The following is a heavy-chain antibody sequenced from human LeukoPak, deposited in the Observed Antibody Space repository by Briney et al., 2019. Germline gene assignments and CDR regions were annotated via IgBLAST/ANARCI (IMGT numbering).Heavy chain of an antibody. J-gene: IGHJ4*02. D-gene: IGHD2-15*01. V-gene: IGHV1-2*02. CDR2: INPDSGGT. CDR1: GYTFTGYY. CDR3: ARASWYGGYYFDY. Sequence: ASVKVSCKASGYTFTGYYMHWVRQAPGQGLEWMGWINPDSGGTNYAQKFQGRVTMTRDTSISTAYMELSRPRSDDTAVYYCARASWYGGYYFDYWGQGTLVTVSS.